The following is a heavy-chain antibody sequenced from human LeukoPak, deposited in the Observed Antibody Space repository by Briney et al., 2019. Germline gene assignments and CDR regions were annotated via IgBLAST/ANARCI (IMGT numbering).Heavy chain of an antibody. J-gene: IGHJ4*02. CDR1: GYSFSNYW. CDR3: ARHYYDYVWGSYGIDY. D-gene: IGHD3-16*01. Sequence: GESLKISCKGSGYSFSNYWIGWVRQMPGKGLEWMGIIYPGDSDTRYSPSFQGQVTISADKSISTAYLQWSSLKASDAAMYYCARHYYDYVWGSYGIDYWGQGTLVTVSS. V-gene: IGHV5-51*01. CDR2: IYPGDSDT.